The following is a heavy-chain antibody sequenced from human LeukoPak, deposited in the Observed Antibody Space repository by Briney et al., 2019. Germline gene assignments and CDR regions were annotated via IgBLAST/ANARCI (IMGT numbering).Heavy chain of an antibody. CDR1: GFTFSSYG. J-gene: IGHJ4*02. V-gene: IGHV3-7*01. CDR2: IKEDGSEK. Sequence: GGSLRLSCAASGFTFSSYGMHWVRQAPGKGLEWVANIKEDGSEKYYVDSVKGRFTISRDNAKNSLYLQMNSLRAEDTAVYYCARIVRSSSHFDYWGQGTLVTVSS. D-gene: IGHD6-6*01. CDR3: ARIVRSSSHFDY.